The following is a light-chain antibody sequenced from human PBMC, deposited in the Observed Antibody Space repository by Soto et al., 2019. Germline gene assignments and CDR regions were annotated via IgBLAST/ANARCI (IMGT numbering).Light chain of an antibody. J-gene: IGLJ2*01. V-gene: IGLV2-14*03. CDR1: SSDIGSYNY. CDR2: DVS. CDR3: SSYGASSTL. Sequence: QSVLTQPASLSGSPGQSITISCTGTSSDIGSYNYISWYQQHPGKPPKLMIFDVSYRPSGISDRFSGSKSGNTASLTISGLQPEDEADYYCSSYGASSTLFGGGTKLTVL.